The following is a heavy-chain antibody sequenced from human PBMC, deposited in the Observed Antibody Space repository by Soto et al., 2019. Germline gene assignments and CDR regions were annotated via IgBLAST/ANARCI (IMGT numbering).Heavy chain of an antibody. CDR3: ASAGQREISRGALEI. CDR2: AIPTYGTP. V-gene: IGHV1-69*06. J-gene: IGHJ3*02. Sequence: QVQLVQSGAEVKKPGSSVRVSCKASRGAFGSYAVAWVRQAPGQGLDWMGRAIPTYGTPNYAQKVQGRVTMTVDTSTSIEYLEMRGLTSEDTAVYYWASAGQREISRGALEIWGQGTLVTVSS. CDR1: RGAFGSYA.